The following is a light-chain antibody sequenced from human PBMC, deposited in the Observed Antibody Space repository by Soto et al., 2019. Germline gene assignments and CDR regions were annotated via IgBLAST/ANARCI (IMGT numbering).Light chain of an antibody. CDR3: LLYYSGARV. Sequence: QAVVTQEPSLTVSPGETVTLTCGSSTGTLTSGHFPYWFQQKPGQAPRALIFDTSNKHSWTPARFSGSLLGGKAALTLSGAQPEDEAHYYCLLYYSGARVFGGGTKLTVL. CDR1: TGTLTSGHF. V-gene: IGLV7-46*01. J-gene: IGLJ2*01. CDR2: DTS.